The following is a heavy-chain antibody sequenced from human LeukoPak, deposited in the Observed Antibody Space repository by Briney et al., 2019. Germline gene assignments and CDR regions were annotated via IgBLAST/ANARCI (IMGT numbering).Heavy chain of an antibody. D-gene: IGHD3-22*01. Sequence: ASVKVSCKASGGTFSSYAISWVRQAPGQGLEWMGRIIPILGIANYAQKFQGRVTITADKSTSTAYMELSSLRSEDTAVYYCAREGADYYDSSGYYPFDIWGQGTMVTVSS. J-gene: IGHJ3*02. CDR2: IIPILGIA. CDR1: GGTFSSYA. CDR3: AREGADYYDSSGYYPFDI. V-gene: IGHV1-69*04.